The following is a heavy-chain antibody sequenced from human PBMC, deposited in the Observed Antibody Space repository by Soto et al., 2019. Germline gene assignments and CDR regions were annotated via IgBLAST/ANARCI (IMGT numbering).Heavy chain of an antibody. CDR1: GFTFSSYG. V-gene: IGHV3-33*01. Sequence: PGGSLRLSCAASGFTFSSYGMHWVRQAPGKGLEWVAVIWYDGSNKYYADSVKGRFTISRDNSKNTLYLQMNSLRAEDTAVYYCARDIDYYYYYGMDVWGQGTTVTVSS. D-gene: IGHD3-16*02. CDR3: ARDIDYYYYYGMDV. J-gene: IGHJ6*02. CDR2: IWYDGSNK.